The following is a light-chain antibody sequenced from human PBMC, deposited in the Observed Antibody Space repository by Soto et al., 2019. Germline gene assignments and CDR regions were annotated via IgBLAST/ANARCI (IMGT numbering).Light chain of an antibody. J-gene: IGKJ1*01. Sequence: EIVLTQSPGALSLSPGERANLSCRASQSISSTYLTWYQQKPGQAPRLLIYGVASRATGITDRFSGSGSGTDFSRPISRLQLEDCAVYFCQHYGDSSWTFGQGTRVEIK. CDR2: GVA. CDR1: QSISSTY. CDR3: QHYGDSSWT. V-gene: IGKV3-20*01.